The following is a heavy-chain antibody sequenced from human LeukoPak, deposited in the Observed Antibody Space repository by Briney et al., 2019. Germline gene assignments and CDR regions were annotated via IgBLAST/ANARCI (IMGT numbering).Heavy chain of an antibody. Sequence: GASVKVSCKASGYTVTSYYMHWVRQAPGQGLEWMGIINPSGGSTSYAQKLQGRVTMTRDTSTSTVYMELSSLTSEDTALYYCARATMVRGADDAFDIWGQGTMVTVSS. CDR3: ARATMVRGADDAFDI. CDR1: GYTVTSYY. D-gene: IGHD3-10*01. CDR2: INPSGGST. J-gene: IGHJ3*02. V-gene: IGHV1-46*01.